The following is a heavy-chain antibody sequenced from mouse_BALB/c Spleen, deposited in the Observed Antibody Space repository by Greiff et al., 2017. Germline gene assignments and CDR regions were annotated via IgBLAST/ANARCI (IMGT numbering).Heavy chain of an antibody. Sequence: EVKLMESGGGLVQPGGSLKLSCAASGFTFSSYTMSWVRQTPEKRLEWVAYISNGGGSTYYPDTVKGRFTISRDNAKNTLYLQMSSLKSEDTAMYYCARQGYGSSPFAYWGQGTLVTVSA. CDR2: ISNGGGST. CDR3: ARQGYGSSPFAY. J-gene: IGHJ3*01. D-gene: IGHD1-1*01. CDR1: GFTFSSYT. V-gene: IGHV5-12-2*01.